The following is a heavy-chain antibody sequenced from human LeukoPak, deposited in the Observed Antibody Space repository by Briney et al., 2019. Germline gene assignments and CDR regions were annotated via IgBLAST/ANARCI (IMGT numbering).Heavy chain of an antibody. CDR2: IWYDGSNE. D-gene: IGHD3-10*01. V-gene: IGHV3-33*01. Sequence: GGSLRLSCAASGFTFRSHGMHWVRKAPGKGLEWVAGIWYDGSNEDYADSVKGRFTISRDNSKNTLYLQMNSLRVEDTAVYYCARDGQNGSPYATDVWGQGTTVTVSS. CDR3: ARDGQNGSPYATDV. CDR1: GFTFRSHG. J-gene: IGHJ6*02.